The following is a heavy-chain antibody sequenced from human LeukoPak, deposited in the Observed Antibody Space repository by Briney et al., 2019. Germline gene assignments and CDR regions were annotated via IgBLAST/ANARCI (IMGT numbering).Heavy chain of an antibody. CDR2: INPNSGGT. J-gene: IGHJ3*01. D-gene: IGHD6-19*01. CDR1: GFIFTGYY. CDR3: ARDHPYSSGWHGRVEAFDL. V-gene: IGHV1-2*02. Sequence: ASVKVSCKASGFIFTGYYMHWVRQAPGQGLEWMGWINPNSGGTKYAQKFQGRVTMTRDTSITTAYMDPSRLRSDDTAVYYCARDHPYSSGWHGRVEAFDLWGQGTTVTVSS.